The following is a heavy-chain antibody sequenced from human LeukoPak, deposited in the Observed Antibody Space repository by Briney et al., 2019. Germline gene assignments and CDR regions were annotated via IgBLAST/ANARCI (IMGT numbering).Heavy chain of an antibody. D-gene: IGHD3-3*01. CDR3: ARDGNDFWSGYQSPYYYYYGMDV. CDR2: IIPILGIA. J-gene: IGHJ6*02. CDR1: GGTFSSYA. Sequence: GASVKVSCKASGGTFSSYAISWVRQAPGQGLEWMGRIIPILGIANYAQKFQGRVTITADKSTSTAYMELSSLRSEDTAVYYCARDGNDFWSGYQSPYYYYYGMDVWGQGTTVTVSS. V-gene: IGHV1-69*04.